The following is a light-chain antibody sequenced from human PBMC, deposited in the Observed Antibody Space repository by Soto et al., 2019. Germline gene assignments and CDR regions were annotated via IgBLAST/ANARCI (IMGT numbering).Light chain of an antibody. V-gene: IGLV4-69*01. Sequence: QLVLTQSPSASASLGASVKLTCTLSSGHSSYDIAWHQKQPDKGPRFLMTVNSGGSHNKGDGIPDRFSGSSSGAERYLTISSLQSEDEADYYCQTWGTGYVVFGGGTKLTVL. CDR2: VNSGGSH. J-gene: IGLJ2*01. CDR3: QTWGTGYVV. CDR1: SGHSSYD.